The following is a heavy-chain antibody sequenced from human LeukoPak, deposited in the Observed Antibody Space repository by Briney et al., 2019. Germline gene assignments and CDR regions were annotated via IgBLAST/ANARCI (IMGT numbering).Heavy chain of an antibody. J-gene: IGHJ5*02. CDR2: MNPNSGGT. CDR1: GYTFTGYY. V-gene: IGHV1-2*02. CDR3: ARGVFSHWFDP. Sequence: ASVKVSCKASGYTFTGYYIHWVRQAPGQGLEWMGWMNPNSGGTNFAQKFQGRVAMTRDTSISTAYMELSGLRFDDTAVYYCARGVFSHWFDPWGQGTLVIVSS.